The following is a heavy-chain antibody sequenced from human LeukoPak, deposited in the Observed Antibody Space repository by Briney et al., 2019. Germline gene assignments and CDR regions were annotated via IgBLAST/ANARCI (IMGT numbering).Heavy chain of an antibody. D-gene: IGHD2-15*01. CDR2: ISGSGGST. J-gene: IGHJ1*01. CDR3: AKGQIYCSGGSCYPAEYFQH. CDR1: GGSMNSYF. V-gene: IGHV3-23*01. Sequence: ETLSLTCIVSGGSMNSYFWSWVRQAPGKGLEWVSAISGSGGSTYYADSVKGRFTISRDNSKNTLYLQMNSLRAEDTAVYYCAKGQIYCSGGSCYPAEYFQHWGQGTLVTVSS.